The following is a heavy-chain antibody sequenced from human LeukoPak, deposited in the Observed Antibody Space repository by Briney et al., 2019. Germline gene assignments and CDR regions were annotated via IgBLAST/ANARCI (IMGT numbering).Heavy chain of an antibody. CDR3: ANSGWYNFVY. V-gene: IGHV3-7*03. CDR1: GFTFSSSW. D-gene: IGHD6-19*01. Sequence: PGGSLRLSCAASGFTFSSSWMNWVRQAPGKGLEWVANINQDGIEKYYLDSVKGRFTISRDNSKNTLYLQMNSLRAEDTAVYYCANSGWYNFVYWGQGTLVTVSS. J-gene: IGHJ4*02. CDR2: INQDGIEK.